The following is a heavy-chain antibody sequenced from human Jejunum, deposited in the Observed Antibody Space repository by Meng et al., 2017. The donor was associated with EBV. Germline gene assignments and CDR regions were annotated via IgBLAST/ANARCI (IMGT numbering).Heavy chain of an antibody. V-gene: IGHV4-4*02. CDR1: GGSINSKNW. CDR2: IDHSGST. CDR3: ARDSQYLARGYFDY. J-gene: IGHJ4*02. D-gene: IGHD2/OR15-2a*01. Sequence: QVQLQESGPGLVQPSGTLSLTRPVSGGSINSKNWWHGVRQAPGKGLEWIGEIDHSGSTHYNPSLKSRVTISLGTSMNQFSLELTSPTAADTAVYYCARDSQYLARGYFDYWGQGALVTVSS.